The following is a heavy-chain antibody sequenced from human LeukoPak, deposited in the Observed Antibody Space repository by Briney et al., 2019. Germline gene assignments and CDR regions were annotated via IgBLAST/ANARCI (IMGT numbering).Heavy chain of an antibody. J-gene: IGHJ4*02. CDR1: GASVSSYY. Sequence: SETLSLTCTVSGASVSSYYWNWIRQPPGKGLEWIAYIHYSGSTNYNPSLRSRVAMSVDTSKNQFSLRLRSVTATDTAVYYCARMVRGVIAGVDYWAREPWSPSPQ. CDR2: IHYSGST. V-gene: IGHV4-59*08. D-gene: IGHD3-10*01. CDR3: ARMVRGVIAGVDY.